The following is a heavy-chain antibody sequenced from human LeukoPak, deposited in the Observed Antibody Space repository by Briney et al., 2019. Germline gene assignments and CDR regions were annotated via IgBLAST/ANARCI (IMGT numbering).Heavy chain of an antibody. D-gene: IGHD3-16*01. CDR3: ARVLGGRGTSGAFDI. CDR2: IYTSGST. Sequence: SQTLSLTCTVSGGSISSGSYYWSWIRQPAGKGLEWIGRIYTSGSTNYNPSLKSRVTISVDTSKNQFSLKLSSVTAADTAVYYCARVLGGRGTSGAFDIWGQGTMVTVSS. CDR1: GGSISSGSYY. V-gene: IGHV4-61*02. J-gene: IGHJ3*02.